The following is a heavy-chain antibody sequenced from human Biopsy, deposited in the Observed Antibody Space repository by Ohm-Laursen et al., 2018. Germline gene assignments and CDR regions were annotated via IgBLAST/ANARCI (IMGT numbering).Heavy chain of an antibody. V-gene: IGHV3-72*01. D-gene: IGHD2-15*01. CDR3: ARAGRYCSGGGCYSWFDS. Sequence: SLRLSCAAFGFSFSDNYMDWVRQAPGKGLERVGRIRDKANSYTTDYAASVKGRFTISRDDSKNSLYLQMNSLKTEDTALYYCARAGRYCSGGGCYSWFDSWGQGTLVTVSS. CDR2: IRDKANSYTT. CDR1: GFSFSDNY. J-gene: IGHJ5*01.